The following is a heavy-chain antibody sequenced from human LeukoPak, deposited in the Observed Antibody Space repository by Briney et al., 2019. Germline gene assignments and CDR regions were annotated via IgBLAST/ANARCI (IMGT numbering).Heavy chain of an antibody. Sequence: KPSETLSLTCAVYGGSFSGYYWSWIRQPPGKGLEWIGEINHSGSTNYNPSLKSRVTISVDTSKNQFSLKLSSVTAADTAVYYCARGLKARFWGQGTLVTVSS. J-gene: IGHJ4*02. D-gene: IGHD1-26*01. CDR2: INHSGST. CDR1: GGSFSGYY. CDR3: ARGLKARF. V-gene: IGHV4-34*01.